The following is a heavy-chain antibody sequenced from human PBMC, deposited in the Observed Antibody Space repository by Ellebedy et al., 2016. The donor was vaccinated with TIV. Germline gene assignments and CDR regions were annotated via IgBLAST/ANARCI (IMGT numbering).Heavy chain of an antibody. J-gene: IGHJ1*01. CDR3: AGQTNATGWLEYFQY. D-gene: IGHD2-8*01. CDR1: EFTVSSNY. V-gene: IGHV3-66*04. Sequence: PGGSLRLSCAASEFTVSSNYMAWVRQAPGKGLEYVSVIYTTGNTYYADSVQGRFTIARDSSKNTLYLQMNSLRAEDTAVYYCAGQTNATGWLEYFQYWGQGTLVTVSS. CDR2: IYTTGNT.